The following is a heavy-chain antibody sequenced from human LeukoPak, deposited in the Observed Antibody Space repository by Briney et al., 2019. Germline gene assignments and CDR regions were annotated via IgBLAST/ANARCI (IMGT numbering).Heavy chain of an antibody. CDR3: ARGYGYGLDV. Sequence: SETLSLTCAVYGGSFSGYYWSWIRQPPGKGLEWSGEINHTGSIIYNPSLKSRVTISVDTSKNQFSQQLSSVTAADTSIYYCARGYGYGLDVWGQGTTVTVSS. V-gene: IGHV4-34*01. CDR1: GGSFSGYY. J-gene: IGHJ6*02. D-gene: IGHD4-17*01. CDR2: INHTGSI.